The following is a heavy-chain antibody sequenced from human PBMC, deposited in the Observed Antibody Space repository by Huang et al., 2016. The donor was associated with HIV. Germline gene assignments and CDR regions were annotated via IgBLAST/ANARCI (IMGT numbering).Heavy chain of an antibody. V-gene: IGHV3-48*01. CDR1: GFTFGSYS. D-gene: IGHD3-3*01. CDR3: ARDGGYSFWSNYPKYFFDF. Sequence: EVRLVESGGGVVQPGGSLILSCSASGFTFGSYSMHWVRQGPGKGLEWGAYISARRATMYYSDSVEGPFTISRGKGNSSVYLQMHTRRAEDTGIYYCARDGGYSFWSNYPKYFFDFWGQGTPVTVSS. J-gene: IGHJ4*02. CDR2: ISARRATM.